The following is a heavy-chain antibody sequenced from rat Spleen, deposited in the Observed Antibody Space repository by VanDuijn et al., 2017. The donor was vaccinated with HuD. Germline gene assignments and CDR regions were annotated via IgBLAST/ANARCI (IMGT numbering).Heavy chain of an antibody. J-gene: IGHJ2*01. CDR1: GFTFSDYG. CDR2: ISNTGDT. V-gene: IGHV5-29*01. D-gene: IGHD1-4*01. CDR3: TPLPGRNLDY. Sequence: EVQLVESGGGLVQPGRSLKLSCAASGFTFSDYGMAWVRQAPTKGLEWVATISNTGDTYYPDSVKGRFSVSRDNTKSTLYLQMNSLMSEDTATYYCTPLPGRNLDYWGQGVMVTASS.